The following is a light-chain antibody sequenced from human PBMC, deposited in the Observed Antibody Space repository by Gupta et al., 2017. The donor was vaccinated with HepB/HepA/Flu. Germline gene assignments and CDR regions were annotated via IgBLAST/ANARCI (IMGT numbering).Light chain of an antibody. CDR1: SSDVGYYNY. CDR3: SSYAGSKNLV. CDR2: EVS. V-gene: IGLV2-8*01. J-gene: IGLJ2*01. Sequence: QSALTQPPSASGSPGQSVTISCTGTSSDVGYYNYVSCYQKYPGKAPRLIIYEVSKRPSGVPDRFSGAKSGNTASLTVSGLQAEDEGDFYCSSYAGSKNLVFGGGTKLTVL.